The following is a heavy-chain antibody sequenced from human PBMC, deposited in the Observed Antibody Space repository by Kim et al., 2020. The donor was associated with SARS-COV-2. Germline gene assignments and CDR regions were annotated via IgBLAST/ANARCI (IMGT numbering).Heavy chain of an antibody. D-gene: IGHD6-13*01. V-gene: IGHV3-30*03. CDR3: ARDKFSSTWYPVDI. Sequence: GGSLRLSCAASGFTFSSYGMHWVRQAPGKGLEWVAVISYDGSNKNYADSVKGRFNISRDNSKNTLYLQINSLRAEDTAVYYCARDKFSSTWYPVDIWGQGTLVTVSS. CDR1: GFTFSSYG. CDR2: ISYDGSNK. J-gene: IGHJ4*02.